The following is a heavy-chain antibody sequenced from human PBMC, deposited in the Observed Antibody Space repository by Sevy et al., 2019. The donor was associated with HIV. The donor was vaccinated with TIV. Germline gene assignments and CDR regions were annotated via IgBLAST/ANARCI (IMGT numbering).Heavy chain of an antibody. CDR1: GFTFDDYA. CDR3: AKDIGGVGGMIVPYFQH. J-gene: IGHJ1*01. CDR2: ISWDGGST. V-gene: IGHV3-43D*03. Sequence: GGPLRLSCAASGFTFDDYAMHWVRQAPGKGLEWVSLISWDGGSTYYADSVKGRFTISRDNSKNSLYLEMNSLRAEDTALYYCAKDIGGVGGMIVPYFQHWGQGTLVTVSS. D-gene: IGHD3-22*01.